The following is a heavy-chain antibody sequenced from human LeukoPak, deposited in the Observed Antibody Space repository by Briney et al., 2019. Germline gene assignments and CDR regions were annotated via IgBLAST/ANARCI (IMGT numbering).Heavy chain of an antibody. CDR1: GFTFDDYA. Sequence: GGSLRLSCAASGFTFDDYAMHWVRQAPGKGLEWVSGISWNSGRIGYADSVKGRFTISRDNAKNSLYLQMNSLRAEDTALYYCAKDAGWLRFVYFDYWGQGTLVTVSS. CDR3: AKDAGWLRFVYFDY. CDR2: ISWNSGRI. J-gene: IGHJ4*02. D-gene: IGHD5-12*01. V-gene: IGHV3-9*01.